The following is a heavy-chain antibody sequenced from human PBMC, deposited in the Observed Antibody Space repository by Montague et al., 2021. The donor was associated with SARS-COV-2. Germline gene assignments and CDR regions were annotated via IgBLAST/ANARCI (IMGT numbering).Heavy chain of an antibody. CDR1: GGAISDNY. J-gene: IGHJ4*02. CDR3: ARENSLGVQLDY. D-gene: IGHD1-1*01. Sequence: SETLSLTCSVSGGAISDNYWTWIRQPAGEGLEWIGRIFISGSTNYDPSLRGRVTMSIDISKKQFSLDLTSVTAADTAVYYCARENSLGVQLDYWGQGILVTVFS. CDR2: IFISGST. V-gene: IGHV4-4*07.